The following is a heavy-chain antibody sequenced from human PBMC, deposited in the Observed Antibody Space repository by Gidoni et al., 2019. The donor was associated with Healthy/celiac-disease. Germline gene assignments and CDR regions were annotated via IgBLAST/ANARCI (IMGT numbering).Heavy chain of an antibody. CDR2: ISWNSGSI. V-gene: IGHV3-9*01. CDR3: AKDPGLYSSGWYDR. J-gene: IGHJ4*02. Sequence: EVQLVESGGGVVQPGRSLRLSCAAAGFTFDDYAMHWVRQAPGKGLEWVSGISWNSGSIGYADSVKGRFTISRDNAKNSLYLQMNSLRAEDTALYYCAKDPGLYSSGWYDRWGQGTLVTVSS. CDR1: GFTFDDYA. D-gene: IGHD6-19*01.